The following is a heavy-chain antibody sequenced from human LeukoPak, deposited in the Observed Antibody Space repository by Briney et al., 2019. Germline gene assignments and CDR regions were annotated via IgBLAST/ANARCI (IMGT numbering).Heavy chain of an antibody. Sequence: RPSETLSLTCTVSGGSISSYYWSWIRQPAGKGLEWIGRIYTSGSTSYNPSLKSRVTMSVDTSKNQFSLKLSSVTAADTAVYYCARDQATMVRGYYYYYYMDVWGKGTTVTISS. V-gene: IGHV4-4*07. CDR3: ARDQATMVRGYYYYYYMDV. CDR2: IYTSGST. CDR1: GGSISSYY. D-gene: IGHD3-10*01. J-gene: IGHJ6*03.